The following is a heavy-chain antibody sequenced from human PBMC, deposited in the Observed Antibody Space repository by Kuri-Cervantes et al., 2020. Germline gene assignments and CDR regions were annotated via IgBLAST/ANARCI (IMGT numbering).Heavy chain of an antibody. CDR1: GGSPSGTNYY. Sequence: ESLKISCTVSGGSPSGTNYYWGRIRQPPGKGLEWIGSHYDSGRTYYNPSLRSRVTISVDTSKNHFSLKLTSVTAADTAVYYCVLFVGYWGQGILVTVSS. J-gene: IGHJ4*02. V-gene: IGHV4-39*02. CDR3: VLFVGY. D-gene: IGHD2-21*01. CDR2: HYDSGRT.